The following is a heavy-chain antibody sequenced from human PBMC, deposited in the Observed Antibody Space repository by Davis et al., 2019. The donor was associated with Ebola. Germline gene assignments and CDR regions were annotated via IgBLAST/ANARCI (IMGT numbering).Heavy chain of an antibody. CDR3: ARSHYDILTGYLNVFDP. Sequence: PGGSLRLSCTVSGGSISSYYWGWIRQPPGKGLEWIGSIYYSGSTYYNPSLKSRVTISVDTSKNQFSLKLSSVTAADTAVYYCARSHYDILTGYLNVFDPWGQGTLVTVSS. CDR2: IYYSGST. J-gene: IGHJ5*02. D-gene: IGHD3-9*01. CDR1: GGSISSYY. V-gene: IGHV4-39*01.